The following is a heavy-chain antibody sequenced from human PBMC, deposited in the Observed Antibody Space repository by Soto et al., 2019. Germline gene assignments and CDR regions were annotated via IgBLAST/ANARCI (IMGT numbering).Heavy chain of an antibody. D-gene: IGHD5-18*01. CDR2: ISYSGST. CDR3: ATMGTPATGLYDFDY. Sequence: SETLSLTCTVSGGSISSGNYYWSWIRQPPGKGLEWIGFISYSGSTYYSLSLKSRVTISVDTSKNQFSLNLSFVTAADTAVYYCATMGTPATGLYDFDYWGQGTLVTVSS. J-gene: IGHJ4*02. V-gene: IGHV4-30-4*01. CDR1: GGSISSGNYY.